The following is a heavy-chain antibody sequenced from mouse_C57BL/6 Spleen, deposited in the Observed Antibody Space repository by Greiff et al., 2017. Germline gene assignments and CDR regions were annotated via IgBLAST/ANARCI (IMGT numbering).Heavy chain of an antibody. J-gene: IGHJ2*01. D-gene: IGHD2-2*01. CDR3: ARGLRRPYFDY. V-gene: IGHV3-6*01. CDR1: GYSITSGYY. CDR2: ISYDGSN. Sequence: EVQVVESGPGLVKPSQSLSLTCSVTGYSITSGYYWNWIRQFPGNKLEWMGYISYDGSNNYNPSLKNRISITRDTSKNQFFLKLNSVTTEDTATYYCARGLRRPYFDYWGQGTTLTVSS.